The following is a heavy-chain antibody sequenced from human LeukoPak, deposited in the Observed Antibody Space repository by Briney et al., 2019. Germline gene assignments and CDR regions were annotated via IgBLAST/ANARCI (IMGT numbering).Heavy chain of an antibody. CDR1: GGSISSYY. CDR3: ATVTRAHYDFWSGYSHGYYYMDV. J-gene: IGHJ6*03. Sequence: NPSETLSLTCTVSGGSISSYYWSWIRQPPGKGLEWIGYIYYSGSTNYNPSLKSRVTISVDTSKNQFSLNLSSVTAADTAVYYCATVTRAHYDFWSGYSHGYYYMDVWGKGTTVTVSS. V-gene: IGHV4-59*01. CDR2: IYYSGST. D-gene: IGHD3-3*01.